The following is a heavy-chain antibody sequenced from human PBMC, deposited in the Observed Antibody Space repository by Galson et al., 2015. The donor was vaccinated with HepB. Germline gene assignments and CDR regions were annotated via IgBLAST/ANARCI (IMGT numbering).Heavy chain of an antibody. D-gene: IGHD3-3*01. CDR2: VNPNSGDT. V-gene: IGHV1-8*01. CDR1: GYTFTNYR. Sequence: SVKVSCKASGYTFTNYRINWVRQATGQGLEWMGWVNPNSGDTAYAQKFQGRVTMTRDTSISTAYMELGSLRSEDTAVYYCARGYGYDFWSGYYIYWFDPWGQGTLVTVSS. CDR3: ARGYGYDFWSGYYIYWFDP. J-gene: IGHJ5*02.